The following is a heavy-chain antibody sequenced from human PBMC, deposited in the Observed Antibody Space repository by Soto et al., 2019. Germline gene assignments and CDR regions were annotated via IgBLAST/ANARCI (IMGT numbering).Heavy chain of an antibody. Sequence: ASVKFSCKTSGYSFTTYGLHWVRQAPGQRLEWMGWINPGNGDTKYSQKFQGRVTITRDTSATTAYMELSSLRSEDSAVFYCARTDCSSTSCYNYYYYGMDVWGQGTTVTVSS. CDR2: INPGNGDT. D-gene: IGHD2-2*01. CDR1: GYSFTTYG. V-gene: IGHV1-3*01. CDR3: ARTDCSSTSCYNYYYYGMDV. J-gene: IGHJ6*02.